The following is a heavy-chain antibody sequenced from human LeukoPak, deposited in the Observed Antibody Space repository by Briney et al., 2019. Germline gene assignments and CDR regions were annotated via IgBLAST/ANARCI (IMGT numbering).Heavy chain of an antibody. J-gene: IGHJ4*02. V-gene: IGHV4-59*08. CDR2: VYYSGSN. Sequence: SETLSLPSSVSCGSIISNFWSWIRQPPAKGLEWSGSVYYSGSNNYNPTLTSRATISIDTSNKQYSLKLSSVPAADTAVYYCARRPDGTSHLDYWDQGHLVIVTS. CDR3: ARRPDGTSHLDY. D-gene: IGHD6-6*01. CDR1: CGSIISNF.